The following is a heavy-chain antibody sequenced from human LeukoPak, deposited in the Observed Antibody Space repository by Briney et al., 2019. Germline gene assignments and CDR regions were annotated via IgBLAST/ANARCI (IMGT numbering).Heavy chain of an antibody. V-gene: IGHV1-46*01. CDR3: ARGSGRDIDY. D-gene: IGHD3-9*01. CDR1: GYIFISYY. J-gene: IGHJ4*02. Sequence: ASVKVSCKASGYIFISYYMYWVRQAPGQGLEWMGTINSSGGSTSYAQKFQGRLTMTRDTSTSTVYTELNSLRSEDTAVYYCARGSGRDIDYWGQGTLVTVSS. CDR2: INSSGGST.